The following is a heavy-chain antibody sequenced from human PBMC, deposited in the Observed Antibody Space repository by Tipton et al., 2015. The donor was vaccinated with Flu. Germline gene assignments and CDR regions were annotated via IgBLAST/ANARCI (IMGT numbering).Heavy chain of an antibody. D-gene: IGHD3-22*01. Sequence: TLSLTCTVSGGSISSGSYYWSWIRQPAGKGLEWIGRIYTSGSTNYNPSLKSRVTISVDTSKNQFSLKLSSVTAADTAVYYCARYYYDSSGYPQGAYYVDYWGRGTLVTVSS. CDR2: IYTSGST. V-gene: IGHV4-61*02. CDR3: ARYYYDSSGYPQGAYYVDY. J-gene: IGHJ4*02. CDR1: GGSISSGSYY.